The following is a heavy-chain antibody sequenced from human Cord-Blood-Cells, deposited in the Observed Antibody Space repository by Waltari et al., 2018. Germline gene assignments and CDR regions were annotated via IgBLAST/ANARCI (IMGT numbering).Heavy chain of an antibody. CDR3: AKDKRAGAETIDY. V-gene: IGHV3-23*01. Sequence: EVQLLESGGGLVQPGGSLRLSCAASGFTFSSYAMSWARKAPGKGVREVPDISGRGYVKYTPDSLKCRITISRDNSKNTLYLQMNGLRAEDTAVYYCAKDKRAGAETIDYWGQGTLVTVSS. J-gene: IGHJ4*02. CDR2: ISGRGYVK. D-gene: IGHD6-19*01. CDR1: GFTFSSYA.